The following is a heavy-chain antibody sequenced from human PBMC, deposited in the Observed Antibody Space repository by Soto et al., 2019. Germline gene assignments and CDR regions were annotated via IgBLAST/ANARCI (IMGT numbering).Heavy chain of an antibody. V-gene: IGHV2-5*02. CDR3: ASAYGGRSLY. CDR2: IYWDDSK. Sequence: QITLKESGPTLVKPTQTLTLTCTFSGFSLTTDRVGVGWIRQPPGEALEWLAVIYWDDSKTYRPSAESRLTITTDTSNTQVPLPKTNIHSLDTASYYCASAYGGRSLYWGQGTLVTVSS. J-gene: IGHJ4*02. D-gene: IGHD1-26*01. CDR1: GFSLTTDRVG.